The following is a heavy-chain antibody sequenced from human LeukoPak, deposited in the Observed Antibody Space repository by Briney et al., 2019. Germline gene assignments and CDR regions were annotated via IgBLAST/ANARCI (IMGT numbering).Heavy chain of an antibody. CDR1: GYSISSGYY. D-gene: IGHD1-1*01. J-gene: IGHJ4*02. Sequence: PSETLSLTCTVSGYSISSGYYWGWIRQPPGKGLEWIGSIYHSGSTYYNPSLKSRVTISVDTSKNQFSLKLSSVTAADTAVYYCARDWERGHFDYWGQGTLVTVSS. CDR3: ARDWERGHFDY. CDR2: IYHSGST. V-gene: IGHV4-38-2*02.